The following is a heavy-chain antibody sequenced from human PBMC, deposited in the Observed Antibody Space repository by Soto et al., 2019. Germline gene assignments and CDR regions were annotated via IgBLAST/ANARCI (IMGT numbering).Heavy chain of an antibody. V-gene: IGHV4-59*01. CDR2: IYYNGNT. J-gene: IGHJ6*03. CDR3: ARDFYGDNGGDYYYYMDV. CDR1: GGSINDYY. D-gene: IGHD4-17*01. Sequence: PSETLSLTCTVSGGSINDYYWSRIRQAPGKGLEWIGYIYYNGNTNYNPSLTSRVTISVDMSKNQFSLKLSSVTAADTAVYYCARDFYGDNGGDYYYYMDVWGKGTTVTVSS.